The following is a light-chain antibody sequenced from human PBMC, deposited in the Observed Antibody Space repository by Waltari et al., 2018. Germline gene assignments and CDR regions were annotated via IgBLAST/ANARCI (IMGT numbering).Light chain of an antibody. CDR1: QTVRTTY. J-gene: IGKJ4*01. CDR2: GAS. Sequence: EIVLTQSPGTLSLSPGERATLSCRASQTVRTTYLAWYQQKPGQAPTLLIYGASSRATGIPDRCSGSVSGTDFSLTISSVEPEDFAVYYCQQYDITPLTFGGGTKVEIK. CDR3: QQYDITPLT. V-gene: IGKV3-20*01.